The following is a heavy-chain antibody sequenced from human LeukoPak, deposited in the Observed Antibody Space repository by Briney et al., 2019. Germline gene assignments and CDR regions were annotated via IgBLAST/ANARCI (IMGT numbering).Heavy chain of an antibody. V-gene: IGHV3-48*04. J-gene: IGHJ4*02. CDR3: ARNVPTYYYDSSGYLDY. Sequence: GGSLRLSCAASGFTFSSYSMNWVRQAPGKGLEWVSYISSSSSTIYYADSVKGRFTISRDNAKNSLYLQMNSLRAEDTAVYYCARNVPTYYYDSSGYLDYWGQGTLVTVSS. CDR1: GFTFSSYS. D-gene: IGHD3-22*01. CDR2: ISSSSSTI.